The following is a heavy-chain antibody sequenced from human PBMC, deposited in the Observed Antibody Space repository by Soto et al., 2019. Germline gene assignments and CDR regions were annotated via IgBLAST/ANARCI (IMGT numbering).Heavy chain of an antibody. D-gene: IGHD2-15*01. CDR3: ARRDGGTLDS. V-gene: IGHV4-59*12. Sequence: QVQLQESGPGLVKPSETLSLTCTVSGGSISSYYWSWIRQPPGKGLEWIGYIYYSGSTNYNPSRKSRVTISEDTSKNTFSRTLSSVTAADTAVYYCARRDGGTLDSGGQGTLVTVSS. CDR2: IYYSGST. J-gene: IGHJ4*02. CDR1: GGSISSYY.